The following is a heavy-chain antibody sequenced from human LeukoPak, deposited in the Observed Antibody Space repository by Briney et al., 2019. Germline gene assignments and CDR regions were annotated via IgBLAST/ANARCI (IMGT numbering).Heavy chain of an antibody. CDR1: GYTFTNYY. V-gene: IGHV1-46*01. J-gene: IGHJ4*02. CDR3: ARGHSSDYGDRYYFDY. CDR2: INPSGGST. Sequence: ASVKVSCKASGYTFTNYYMHWVRQAPGQGLEWMGVINPSGGSTRYAQKFQGRVTMTRDTSTSTVYMELSSLRSEDTAVYYCARGHSSDYGDRYYFDYWGQGTLVTVSS. D-gene: IGHD4-17*01.